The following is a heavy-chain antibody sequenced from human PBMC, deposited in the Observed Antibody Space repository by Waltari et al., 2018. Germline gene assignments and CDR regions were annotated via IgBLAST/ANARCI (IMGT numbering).Heavy chain of an antibody. V-gene: IGHV3-15*01. CDR3: TTDHEPPGGSSLGYYYGMDV. J-gene: IGHJ6*02. CDR1: GFTFSNAW. CDR2: IKSKTDGGTT. Sequence: EVQLVESGGGLVKTGGSLRLSCAASGFTFSNAWMSWFRKAPGKGPEWVGRIKSKTDGGTTDYAAPVKGRFTISRDDSKNTLYLQMNSLKTEDTAVYYCTTDHEPPGGSSLGYYYGMDVWGQGTTVTVSS. D-gene: IGHD1-26*01.